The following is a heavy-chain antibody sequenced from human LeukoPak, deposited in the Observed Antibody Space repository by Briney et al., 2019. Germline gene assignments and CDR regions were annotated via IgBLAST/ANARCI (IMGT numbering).Heavy chain of an antibody. J-gene: IGHJ4*02. D-gene: IGHD5-18*01. CDR1: GFTFSSYG. CDR3: AKLGQLWLLSYFDY. Sequence: GGTLRLSCAASGFTFSSYGMSWVRQAPGKGLEWVSAISGSGGSTYYADSVKGRFTISRDNSKNTLYLQMNSLRAEDTAVYYCAKLGQLWLLSYFDYWGQGTLVTVSS. CDR2: ISGSGGST. V-gene: IGHV3-23*01.